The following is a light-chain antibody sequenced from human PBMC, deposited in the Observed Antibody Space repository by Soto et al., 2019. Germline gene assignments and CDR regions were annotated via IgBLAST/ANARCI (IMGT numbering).Light chain of an antibody. J-gene: IGKJ1*01. CDR2: GAS. CDR3: QQYGGSPPQT. Sequence: ETVLTQSPGTLSLSPGERATLSCRASQSVSSNYIAWYQQKPGQAPRLLIYGASSRATGIPDRFSGSGSGTDFTLTISILELEDFAVYYCQQYGGSPPQTFGQGTKVDIK. CDR1: QSVSSNY. V-gene: IGKV3-20*01.